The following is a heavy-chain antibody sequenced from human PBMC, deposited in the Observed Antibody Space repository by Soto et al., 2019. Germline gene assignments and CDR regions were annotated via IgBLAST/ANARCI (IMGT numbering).Heavy chain of an antibody. V-gene: IGHV3-48*02. CDR2: ISSSSSTI. J-gene: IGHJ6*02. CDR1: GFTFSNYS. D-gene: IGHD2-15*01. Sequence: EVQLVESGGGLVQPGGSLRLSCAASGFTFSNYSINWVRQAPGKGLEWVSYISSSSSTIYYADSVKGRFTISRDKAKNSLYLEMNSVRDEDTAVYYCARYCSGGSCSYHYHYGMDVWGQGTTVTVSS. CDR3: ARYCSGGSCSYHYHYGMDV.